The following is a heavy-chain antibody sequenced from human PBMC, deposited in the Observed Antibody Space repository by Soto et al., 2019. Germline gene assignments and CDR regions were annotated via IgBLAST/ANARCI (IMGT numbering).Heavy chain of an antibody. CDR3: ARHYVDIVGHYYYYGMDV. CDR2: IYSGGST. Sequence: GGSLRLSCAASGFTVSSNYMSWVRQAPGKGLEWVSVIYSGGSTYYADSVKGRFTISRDNSKNTLYLQMNSLRAEDTAVYYCARHYVDIVGHYYYYGMDVWGQGTTVTVSS. J-gene: IGHJ6*02. D-gene: IGHD5-12*01. V-gene: IGHV3-53*01. CDR1: GFTVSSNY.